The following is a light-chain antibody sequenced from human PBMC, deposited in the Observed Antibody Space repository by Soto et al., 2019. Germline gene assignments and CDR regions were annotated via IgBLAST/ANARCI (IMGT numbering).Light chain of an antibody. V-gene: IGKV3-20*01. CDR3: QQYGSSPLIT. J-gene: IGKJ5*01. CDR1: QSVNY. Sequence: EIVLTQSPGTLSLSPGERATLSCTASQSVNYVAWYQQKAGQGPRLLIYGASNRATGIPDRFSGSGSGTDFTLTISRLEPEDFAVYYCQQYGSSPLITFGQGTRLEIK. CDR2: GAS.